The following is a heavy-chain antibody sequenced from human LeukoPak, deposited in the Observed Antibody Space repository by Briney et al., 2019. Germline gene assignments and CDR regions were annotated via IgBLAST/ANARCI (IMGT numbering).Heavy chain of an antibody. V-gene: IGHV3-33*01. Sequence: GRSLRLSCAASGFTFSSYGMHWVRQAPGKGLEWVAVIWYDGSNKYYADSVKGRFTISRDNSKNTLYLQMSSLRAEDTAVYYCARASGLHAFDIWGQGTMVTVSS. CDR2: IWYDGSNK. CDR1: GFTFSSYG. CDR3: ARASGLHAFDI. D-gene: IGHD2-15*01. J-gene: IGHJ3*02.